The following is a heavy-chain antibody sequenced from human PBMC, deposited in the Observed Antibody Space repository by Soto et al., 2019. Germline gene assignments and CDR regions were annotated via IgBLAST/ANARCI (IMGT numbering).Heavy chain of an antibody. CDR2: IIPIFGTA. Sequence: QVQLVQSGAEVKKPGSSVKVSCKASGGTFSSYAIAWVRQAPGQGLEWMGGIIPIFGTANYAQKFQGRVTFTADASTTTAYMELSSLRSEDTAVDYCAARRYCSGGSCPDYFDYWGQGTLVTVSS. CDR3: AARRYCSGGSCPDYFDY. CDR1: GGTFSSYA. D-gene: IGHD2-15*01. V-gene: IGHV1-69*19. J-gene: IGHJ4*02.